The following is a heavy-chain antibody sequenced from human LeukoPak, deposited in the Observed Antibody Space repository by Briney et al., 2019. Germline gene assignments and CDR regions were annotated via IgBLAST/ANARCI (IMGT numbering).Heavy chain of an antibody. D-gene: IGHD6-13*01. CDR2: ISGSGGSA. J-gene: IGHJ4*02. Sequence: PGGSLRLSCAASGFSFSSYAMSWVRQAPGKGLEWVSGISGSGGSAYYADSAKGRFTISRDSSTNTLYLQMNGLRAEDTAVYYCAKVSVAASSTGAHFDYWGQGTLVTVSS. CDR1: GFSFSSYA. CDR3: AKVSVAASSTGAHFDY. V-gene: IGHV3-23*01.